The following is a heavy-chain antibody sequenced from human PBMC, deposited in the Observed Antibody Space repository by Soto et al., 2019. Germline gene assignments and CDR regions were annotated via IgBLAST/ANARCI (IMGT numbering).Heavy chain of an antibody. J-gene: IGHJ4*02. CDR2: ISAYNGNT. V-gene: IGHV1-18*01. Sequence: ASVKVSFKASGYTFTSYGISWVRQAPGQGLEWMGWISAYNGNTNYAQKLQGRVTMTTDTSTSTAYMELRSLRSDDTAVDYCAWSYSSSPPGYWGQGTLDTFSS. CDR3: AWSYSSSPPGY. CDR1: GYTFTSYG. D-gene: IGHD6-13*01.